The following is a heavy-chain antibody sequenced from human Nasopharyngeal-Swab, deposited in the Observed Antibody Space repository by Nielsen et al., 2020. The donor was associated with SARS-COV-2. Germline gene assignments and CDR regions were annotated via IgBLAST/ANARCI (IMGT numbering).Heavy chain of an antibody. CDR1: GYFFNNYW. J-gene: IGHJ4*02. D-gene: IGHD3-10*01. Sequence: GESLKISCEGSGYFFNNYWIGWVRQMPGRGPEWMGIIFPYDSDTRYSPSFQGQVTISADVSTKTAYLQWSGLKASDTAMYYCARTEYGSGTNFDYWGQGTLVTVSS. CDR2: IFPYDSDT. V-gene: IGHV5-51*01. CDR3: ARTEYGSGTNFDY.